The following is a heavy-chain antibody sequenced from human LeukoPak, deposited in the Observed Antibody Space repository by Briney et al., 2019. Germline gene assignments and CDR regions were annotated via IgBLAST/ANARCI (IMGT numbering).Heavy chain of an antibody. CDR3: ADLGTSD. CDR1: GFRFSSQW. V-gene: IGHV3-7*01. CDR2: INSDGSAK. Sequence: GSSLRLSCAASGFRFSSQWMTWVRQAPGTGLEWVATINSDGSAKYHVDSVKGRFTISRDNAKNLVYLQMSILRAEDTAVYHCADLGTSDCGQGTLVTVSS. J-gene: IGHJ4*02. D-gene: IGHD1-7*01.